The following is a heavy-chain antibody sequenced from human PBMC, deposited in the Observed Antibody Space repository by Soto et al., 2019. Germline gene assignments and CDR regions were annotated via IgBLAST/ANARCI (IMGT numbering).Heavy chain of an antibody. D-gene: IGHD5-18*01. CDR1: GGSISSSNW. CDR3: ARTRGYSYGLPPPYFDY. V-gene: IGHV4-4*02. J-gene: IGHJ4*02. CDR2: IYHSGST. Sequence: QVQLQESGPGLVKPSGTLSLTCAVSGGSISSSNWWSWVRQPPGKGLEWIGEIYHSGSTNYNPSLKSRVTISVDKSKNQFSLKLSSVTAADTAVYYSARTRGYSYGLPPPYFDYWGQGTLVTVSS.